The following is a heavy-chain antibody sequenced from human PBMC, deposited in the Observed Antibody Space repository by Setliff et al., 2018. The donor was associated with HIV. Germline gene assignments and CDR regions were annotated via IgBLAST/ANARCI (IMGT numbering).Heavy chain of an antibody. D-gene: IGHD3-3*01. Sequence: PSETLSLTCTVSGGPFSSSSYYWGWIRQPPGKGLEWMGYIYYIGNTNYNPSLKGRVTLSVDTSKNQFSLKLSSVTAADTAVYYCARGTAYYNFWSGYSQDYYYYMDVWGKGTTVTVSS. CDR2: IYYIGNT. J-gene: IGHJ6*03. CDR3: ARGTAYYNFWSGYSQDYYYYMDV. CDR1: GGPFSSSSYY. V-gene: IGHV4-61*05.